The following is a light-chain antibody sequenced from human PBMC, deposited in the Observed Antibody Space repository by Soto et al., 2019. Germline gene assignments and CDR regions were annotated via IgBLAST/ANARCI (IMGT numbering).Light chain of an antibody. Sequence: QSALTQPPSVSAAPGQTVTLSCSGSISNIGNNYVSWFQQFPGTGPKLLIYDNYKRPSGIPDRFSVSKSGTSATLGITGLQIGDEADYYCATWDSSLSAAVFGGGTKLTVL. CDR3: ATWDSSLSAAV. J-gene: IGLJ2*01. CDR2: DNY. CDR1: ISNIGNNY. V-gene: IGLV1-51*01.